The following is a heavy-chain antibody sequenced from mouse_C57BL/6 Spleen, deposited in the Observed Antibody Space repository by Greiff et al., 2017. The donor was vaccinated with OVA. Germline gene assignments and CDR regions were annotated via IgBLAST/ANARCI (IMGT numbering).Heavy chain of an antibody. Sequence: EVMLVESGGGLVQPGGSLKLSCAASGFTFSDYYMYWVRQTPEKRLEWVAYISNGGGSTYYPDTVKGRFTISRDNAKNTLYLQMSRLKSEDTAMYYCARRGIYYDYDEDYFDYWGQGTTLTVSS. D-gene: IGHD2-4*01. CDR3: ARRGIYYDYDEDYFDY. J-gene: IGHJ2*01. V-gene: IGHV5-12*01. CDR1: GFTFSDYY. CDR2: ISNGGGST.